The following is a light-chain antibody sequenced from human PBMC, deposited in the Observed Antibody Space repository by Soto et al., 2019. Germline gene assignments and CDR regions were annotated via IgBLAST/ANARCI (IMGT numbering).Light chain of an antibody. CDR2: DTS. V-gene: IGKV3-15*01. J-gene: IGKJ1*01. CDR3: QQYNDWPQT. CDR1: QSVSSN. Sequence: ESVLTQSPGTLSLSPGERATLSCRASQSVSSNYLAWYQQKPGQAPRPLIYDTSTRATGIPGRFTGSGSGTEFTLTISSLESEDSVLYYCQQYNDWPQTFGQGTKVDIK.